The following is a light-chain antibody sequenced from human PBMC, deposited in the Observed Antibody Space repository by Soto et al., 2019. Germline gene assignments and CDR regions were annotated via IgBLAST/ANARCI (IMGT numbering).Light chain of an antibody. V-gene: IGKV3-11*01. CDR3: QQRNTWPLT. Sequence: ETVLTQSPATLSLSPGERATLSCRASHSVSSYLAWYQQKPGQAPRLLIYHASSRATGIPARFSGSGSGTDITLTICSLEPEDFAVYYCQQRNTWPLTFGPGTKVDIK. CDR2: HAS. J-gene: IGKJ3*01. CDR1: HSVSSY.